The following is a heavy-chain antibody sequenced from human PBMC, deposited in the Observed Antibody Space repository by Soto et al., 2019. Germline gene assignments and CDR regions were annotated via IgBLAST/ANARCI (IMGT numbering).Heavy chain of an antibody. V-gene: IGHV3-30-3*01. Sequence: QVQLVESGGGVVQPGRSLRLSCAASGFTFSSYAMHWVRQAPGKGLEWVAVTSYDGSNKYYADSVKGRFTISRDNSKNTLYLQMNSLRAEDTAVYYCASLRFLEWLIDYWGQGTLVTVSS. D-gene: IGHD3-3*01. CDR1: GFTFSSYA. J-gene: IGHJ4*02. CDR2: TSYDGSNK. CDR3: ASLRFLEWLIDY.